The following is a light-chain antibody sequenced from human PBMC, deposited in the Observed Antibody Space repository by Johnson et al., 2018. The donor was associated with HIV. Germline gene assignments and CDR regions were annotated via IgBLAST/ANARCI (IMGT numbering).Light chain of an antibody. V-gene: IGLV1-51*01. CDR3: GTWDSSLSAGV. J-gene: IGLJ1*01. CDR1: SSYIGNNY. CDR2: DNN. Sequence: QSVLTQPPSVSAAPGQKVSISCSGSSSYIGNNYVSSYQQLPGTAPKFLIFDNNKRPSGIPDRFSGPKSGTSATLGITGLQTGDEADYYCGTWDSSLSAGVFGTGTTVIVL.